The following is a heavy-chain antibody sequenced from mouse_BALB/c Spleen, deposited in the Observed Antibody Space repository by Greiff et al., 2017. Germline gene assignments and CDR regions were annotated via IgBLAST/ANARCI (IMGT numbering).Heavy chain of an antibody. D-gene: IGHD2-1*01. V-gene: IGHV3-8*02. Sequence: EVKVVESGPSLVKPSQTLSLTCSVTGDSITSGYWNWIRKFPGNKLEYMGYISYSGSTYYNPSLKSRISITRDTSKNQYYLQLNSVTTEDTATYYCARPYGNYLGFAYWGQGTLVTVSA. CDR1: GDSITSGY. CDR3: ARPYGNYLGFAY. CDR2: ISYSGST. J-gene: IGHJ3*01.